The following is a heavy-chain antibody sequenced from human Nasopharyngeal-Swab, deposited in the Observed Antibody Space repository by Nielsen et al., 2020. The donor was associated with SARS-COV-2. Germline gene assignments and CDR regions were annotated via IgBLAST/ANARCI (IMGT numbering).Heavy chain of an antibody. Sequence: GESLKISCAASGFTFSNAWMSWVRQAPGKGLEWVGRIKSKTDGGTTDYAAPVKGRFTISRDDSKNTLYLQMNSLKTEDTAMYYCGKAVAGTVDYWGQGTLVTVSS. CDR1: GFTFSNAW. CDR2: IKSKTDGGTT. D-gene: IGHD6-19*01. CDR3: GKAVAGTVDY. V-gene: IGHV3-15*01. J-gene: IGHJ4*02.